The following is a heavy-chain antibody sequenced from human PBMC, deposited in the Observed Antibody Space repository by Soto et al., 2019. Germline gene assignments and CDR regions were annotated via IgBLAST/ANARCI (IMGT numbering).Heavy chain of an antibody. CDR2: ISGSGGST. V-gene: IGHV3-23*01. CDR1: GFTCSDYY. Sequence: PGVSLRLSWAAAGFTCSDYYMSWIRQAPGKGLEWVSAISGSGGSTYYADSVKGRFTISRDNSKNTLYLQMNSLRAEDTAVYYCATNIAAAGRSYYYYGMDVWGQGTTVTVSS. CDR3: ATNIAAAGRSYYYYGMDV. D-gene: IGHD6-13*01. J-gene: IGHJ6*02.